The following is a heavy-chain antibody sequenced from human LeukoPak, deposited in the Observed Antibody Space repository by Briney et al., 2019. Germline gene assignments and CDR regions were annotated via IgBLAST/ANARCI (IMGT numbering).Heavy chain of an antibody. Sequence: GPSLRLSWAASGFTFSSDGMHSVRQHPGNGLEWEAVISYDGSNNYFADSVKGRFTISRDNSKNKLYLQMNSMRAEDTAVYYCAKDSGIAVAGTLRGFDNWGQGTMVTVSS. CDR3: AKDSGIAVAGTLRGFDN. D-gene: IGHD6-19*01. CDR1: GFTFSSDG. J-gene: IGHJ3*02. CDR2: ISYDGSNN. V-gene: IGHV3-30*18.